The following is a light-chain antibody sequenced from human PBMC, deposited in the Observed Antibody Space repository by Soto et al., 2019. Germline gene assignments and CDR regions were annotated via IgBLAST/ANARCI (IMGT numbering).Light chain of an antibody. Sequence: QSVLTQPASVSGSPGQSITISCTGTNSDVGNYNLVSWYQQHPGKAPKLMIYDVSNRPSGVSNRFSGFKSGNTASLTISGLQAEDEADYYCSSYRSSNTPFVFGTGTKVTVL. CDR3: SSYRSSNTPFV. J-gene: IGLJ1*01. CDR1: NSDVGNYNL. V-gene: IGLV2-14*02. CDR2: DVS.